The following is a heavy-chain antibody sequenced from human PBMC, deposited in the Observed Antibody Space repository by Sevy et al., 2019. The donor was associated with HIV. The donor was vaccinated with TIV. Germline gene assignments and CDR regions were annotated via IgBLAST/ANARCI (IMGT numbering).Heavy chain of an antibody. V-gene: IGHV4-59*08. CDR2: IYYSGST. J-gene: IGHJ3*02. D-gene: IGHD1-1*01. CDR3: ARHRNWNRGDGFDI. Sequence: SETLSLTCTVSGGSISTFYWSWVRQPPGKGLEWIGYIYYSGSTNYNPSLESRVTISIDTSKNHFSLKLSYVTAADTAVYYCARHRNWNRGDGFDIWGQGTMVTVSS. CDR1: GGSISTFY.